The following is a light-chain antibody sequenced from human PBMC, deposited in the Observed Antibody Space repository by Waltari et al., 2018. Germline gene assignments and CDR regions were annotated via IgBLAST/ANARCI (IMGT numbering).Light chain of an antibody. CDR3: QQYITYPLT. V-gene: IGKV1-5*01. CDR2: GAS. Sequence: DIQMTQSPSTLSDSVGDRVTITCRASQNVYIWLAWYQQKPGKAPKLLIYGASTLESGVPLRFSGSGSGTEFTLTISSLQPDDFATYYCQQYITYPLTFGGGARVEIK. J-gene: IGKJ4*01. CDR1: QNVYIW.